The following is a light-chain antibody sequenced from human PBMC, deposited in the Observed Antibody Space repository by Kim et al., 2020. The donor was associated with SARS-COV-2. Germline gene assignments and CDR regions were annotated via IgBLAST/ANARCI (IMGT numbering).Light chain of an antibody. CDR3: QSYDSSSVI. CDR1: SGGVASNY. CDR2: EAN. V-gene: IGLV6-57*03. J-gene: IGLJ2*01. Sequence: GQTVTISCTRSSGGVASNYVQWYQQRPRSAPTTVIYEANQRPSGVPDRFSGSIDSSSNSASLPISGLKTEDEADYYCQSYDSSSVIFGGGTHLTVL.